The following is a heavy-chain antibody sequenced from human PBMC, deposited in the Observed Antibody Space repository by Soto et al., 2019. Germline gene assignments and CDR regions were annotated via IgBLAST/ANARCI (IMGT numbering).Heavy chain of an antibody. Sequence: GASVKVSCKASGDTFNSYAVNWVRQAPGQGLEWMGGIIPIFGAANYAQKFQGRVTITADESTSTVYMELRSLRSDDTAVFYCARELRITPAEPPPYEYWGKGSLVIVSS. CDR2: IIPIFGAA. D-gene: IGHD6-13*01. CDR3: ARELRITPAEPPPYEY. J-gene: IGHJ4*02. V-gene: IGHV1-69*13. CDR1: GDTFNSYA.